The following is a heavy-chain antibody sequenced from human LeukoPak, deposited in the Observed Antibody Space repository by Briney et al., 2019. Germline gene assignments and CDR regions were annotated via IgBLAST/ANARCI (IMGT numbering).Heavy chain of an antibody. D-gene: IGHD1-26*01. V-gene: IGHV4-39*02. J-gene: IGHJ4*02. CDR3: ARESAVGSAYFDY. CDR2: IYYSGST. CDR1: GGSISSSSYY. Sequence: SETLSLTCTVSGGSISSSSYYWGWIRQPPGKGLEWIGSIYYSGSTYYNPSLKSRVTISVDTSKNQFSLKLSSVTAADTAVYYCARESAVGSAYFDYWGQGSLVTVSS.